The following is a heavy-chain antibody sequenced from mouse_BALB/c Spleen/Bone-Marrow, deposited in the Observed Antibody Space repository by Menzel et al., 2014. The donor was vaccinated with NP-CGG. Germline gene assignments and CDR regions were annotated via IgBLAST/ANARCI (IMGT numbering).Heavy chain of an antibody. CDR1: GYTFSSYW. V-gene: IGHV1-9*01. CDR3: ARRGHGFAWFAY. D-gene: IGHD1-2*01. J-gene: IGHJ3*01. Sequence: VQLQQSGTELMKPGASVKISCKATGYTFSSYWIEWVNQRPGHGLEWIGEILPGSGSTNYNEKFKGKATFTADTSSNTAYMQLSSVTSEDSGVYYCARRGHGFAWFAYWGQGTLVTVSA. CDR2: ILPGSGST.